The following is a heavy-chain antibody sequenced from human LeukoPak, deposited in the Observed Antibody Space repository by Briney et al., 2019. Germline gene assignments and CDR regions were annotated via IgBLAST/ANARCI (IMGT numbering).Heavy chain of an antibody. V-gene: IGHV3-15*01. J-gene: IGHJ4*02. CDR1: GFCFSNAW. Sequence: GGSLRLSCAASGFCFSNAWMSWVRQAPGKGLEWVGSIKSKTDGGTTDYAAPVKGRFTISRDDSKNTLYLQMNSLKTEDTAVYYCTTQRYDILTGYLDYWGQGTLVTVSS. CDR3: TTQRYDILTGYLDY. D-gene: IGHD3-9*01. CDR2: IKSKTDGGTT.